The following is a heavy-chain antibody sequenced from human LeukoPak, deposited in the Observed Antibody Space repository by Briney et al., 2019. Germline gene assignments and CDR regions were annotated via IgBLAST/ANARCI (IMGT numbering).Heavy chain of an antibody. V-gene: IGHV3-30*18. CDR2: ISYDGSNK. Sequence: PGGSLRLYCAASGFTFSTYGMHWVRQAPGKGLEWVAVISYDGSNKYYADSVKGRFTISRDNSKNTLYLQMNSLRAEDTDVYYCAKDLSHYDFWSGYYSIYYYYGMDVWGQGTTVTVSS. J-gene: IGHJ6*02. CDR1: GFTFSTYG. D-gene: IGHD3-3*01. CDR3: AKDLSHYDFWSGYYSIYYYYGMDV.